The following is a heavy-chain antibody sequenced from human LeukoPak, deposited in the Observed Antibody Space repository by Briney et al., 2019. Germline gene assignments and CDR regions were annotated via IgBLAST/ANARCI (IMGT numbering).Heavy chain of an antibody. Sequence: GSLRLSCAASGFTFSDYYMKWIRQAPGKGLEWVSYISSSGSTIYYADSVKGRFTISRDNVKNSLYLQMNSLRAEDTAVYFCARDDPSAATTFDIWGQGTMVTVSS. CDR1: GFTFSDYY. J-gene: IGHJ3*02. V-gene: IGHV3-11*04. CDR2: ISSSGSTI. CDR3: ARDDPSAATTFDI. D-gene: IGHD2-15*01.